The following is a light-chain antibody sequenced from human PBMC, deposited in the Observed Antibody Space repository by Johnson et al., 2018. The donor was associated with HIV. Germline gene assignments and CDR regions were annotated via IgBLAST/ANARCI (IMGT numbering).Light chain of an antibody. CDR1: SSNIGNNY. Sequence: QSVLTQSPSVSAAPGQKVTISCSGSSSNIGNNYVSWYQQLPGTAPKLLIYENNKRPSGIPDRFSGSKSGTSATLGITGLQTGDEADYYCGTWDSSLFLFGPGPKGTVL. J-gene: IGLJ1*01. CDR2: ENN. V-gene: IGLV1-51*02. CDR3: GTWDSSLFL.